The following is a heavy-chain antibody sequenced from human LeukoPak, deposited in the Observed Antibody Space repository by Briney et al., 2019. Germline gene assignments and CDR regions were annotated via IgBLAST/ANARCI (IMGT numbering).Heavy chain of an antibody. D-gene: IGHD4-17*01. CDR1: GFTFSSYG. CDR3: ARDKNPSYDDYLYYFDY. J-gene: IGHJ4*02. V-gene: IGHV3-7*01. CDR2: IKQDGSEK. Sequence: GGSLRLSCAASGFTFSSYGIHWVRQAPGKGLEWVANIKQDGSEKYYVDSVKGRFTISRDNAKNSLYLQMNSLRAEDTAVYYCARDKNPSYDDYLYYFDYWGQGTLVTVSS.